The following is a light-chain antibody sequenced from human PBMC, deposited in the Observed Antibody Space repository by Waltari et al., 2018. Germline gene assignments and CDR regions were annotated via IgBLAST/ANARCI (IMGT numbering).Light chain of an antibody. CDR3: CAFAGRGIYV. CDR2: EVS. J-gene: IGLJ1*01. CDR1: SSNAGNYPL. Sequence: SALTQPASVSGSPGQSITISCTETSSNAGNYPLRSWYQRHPGGAPKYEVSKRPSGVSSRFSGSNSGKTASLTIAGLQAEDEADYYCCAFAGRGIYVFGTGTQVTVL. V-gene: IGLV2-23*02.